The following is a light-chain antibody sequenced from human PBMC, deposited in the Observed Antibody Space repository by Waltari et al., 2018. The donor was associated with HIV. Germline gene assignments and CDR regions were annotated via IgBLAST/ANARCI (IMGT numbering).Light chain of an antibody. J-gene: IGKJ1*01. V-gene: IGKV4-1*01. CDR3: QQYFSTPWT. CDR1: QSLLYSPNNKNF. CDR2: WAS. Sequence: DIVMTQTPDSLIVSPGDRASINCRSNQSLLYSPNNKNFLVWYQQKPGQPPKLLIYWASSRESGGPARCSGSGSGTNFTLTSSSLQPEDVATYCGQQYFSTPWTFGQGTKV.